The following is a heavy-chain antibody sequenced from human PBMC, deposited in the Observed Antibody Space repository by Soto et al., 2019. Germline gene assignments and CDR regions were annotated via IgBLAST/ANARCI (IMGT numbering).Heavy chain of an antibody. J-gene: IGHJ4*01. CDR1: GFTFNKYA. D-gene: IGHD4-17*01. CDR2: ISGSSSTT. CDR3: APTGDDSGGDAVGY. Sequence: EVQLLEYGGGLVQRGESLRLSCVASGFTFNKYAMTWVRQAPGKGLEWVSSISGSSSTTYYADSVKGRFTISRDKAKNTLCLYMNTLVTEDSAVYYCAPTGDDSGGDAVGYWGHGTLVTVSS. V-gene: IGHV3-23*01.